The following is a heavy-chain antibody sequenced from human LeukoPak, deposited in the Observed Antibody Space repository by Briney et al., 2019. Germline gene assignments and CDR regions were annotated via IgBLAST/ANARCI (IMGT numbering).Heavy chain of an antibody. V-gene: IGHV4-34*01. J-gene: IGHJ4*02. D-gene: IGHD6-13*01. CDR1: GGSFSGYY. Sequence: SETLSLTCAVYGGSFSGYYWSWIRQPPGKGLEWIGEINHSGSTNYNPSLKSRVTISVDTSKNQFSLKLTSVTAADTAVYYCALEWAAPAGLDYWGQGTLVTVSS. CDR3: ALEWAAPAGLDY. CDR2: INHSGST.